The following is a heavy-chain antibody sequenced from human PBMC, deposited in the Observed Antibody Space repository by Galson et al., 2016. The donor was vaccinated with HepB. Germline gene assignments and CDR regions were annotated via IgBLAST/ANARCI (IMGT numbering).Heavy chain of an antibody. V-gene: IGHV3-74*01. CDR2: IEGDGTSP. Sequence: PLRLSCAVSGFTFRNHQMHWIRQIPGKGLMWVARIEGDGTSPIYAASVKGRFTISSDSAENTVYLQMNRLRAEDAAVYYCARDLSGPDYWGQGTLVTVSS. CDR3: ARDLSGPDY. D-gene: IGHD3-10*01. CDR1: GFTFRNHQ. J-gene: IGHJ4*02.